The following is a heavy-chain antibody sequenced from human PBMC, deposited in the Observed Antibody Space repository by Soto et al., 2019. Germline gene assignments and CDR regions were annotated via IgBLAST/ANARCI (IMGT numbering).Heavy chain of an antibody. CDR1: GFTVGNNY. Sequence: EVQLVESGGGLVQPGGSLRLSCAASGFTVGNNYMAWVRQAPGKGLEWVSVIYSGGGTIYADSVKGRFTISRDNSKNTFYLQMNSLRADDTAVYYCARSPKDYGDFGWGQGTLVTVSS. CDR3: ARSPKDYGDFG. V-gene: IGHV3-66*01. J-gene: IGHJ4*02. CDR2: IYSGGGT. D-gene: IGHD4-17*01.